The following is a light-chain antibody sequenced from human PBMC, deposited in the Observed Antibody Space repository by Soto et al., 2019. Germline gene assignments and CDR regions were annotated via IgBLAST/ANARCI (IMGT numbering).Light chain of an antibody. CDR3: FSYTASDLWV. CDR2: AVS. CDR1: SSDVGGYKY. Sequence: QSVLTQPASVSGSPGQSITISCTGTSSDVGGYKYVSWYQQHPDKAPKLMISAVSQRPSGVPDRFSGSKSGNTASLTISGLQADDEADYFCFSYTASDLWVFGGGTKVTVL. V-gene: IGLV2-14*03. J-gene: IGLJ3*02.